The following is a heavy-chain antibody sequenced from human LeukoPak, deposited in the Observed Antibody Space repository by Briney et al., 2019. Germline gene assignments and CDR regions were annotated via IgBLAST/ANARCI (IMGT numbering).Heavy chain of an antibody. D-gene: IGHD5-18*01. CDR3: ARCGYSYGYYYYYYMDV. V-gene: IGHV4-39*07. CDR2: INHSGST. CDR1: GGSISSSSYY. Sequence: SETLSLTCTVSGGSISSSSYYWGWIRQPPGKGLEWIGEINHSGSTNYNPSLKSRVTISADTSKNQFSLKLSSVTAADTAVYYCARCGYSYGYYYYYYMDVWGKGTTVTVSS. J-gene: IGHJ6*03.